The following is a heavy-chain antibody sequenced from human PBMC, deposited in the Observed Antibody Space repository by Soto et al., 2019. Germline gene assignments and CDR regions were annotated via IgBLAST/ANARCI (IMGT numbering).Heavy chain of an antibody. CDR2: MNPNSGNT. V-gene: IGHV1-8*01. J-gene: IGHJ4*02. Sequence: QVQLVQSGAEVKKPGASVKVSCKASGYTFTSYDINWVRQATGQGLEWMGWMNPNSGNTGYAQKFQGRVTMTRNTSIRASFMELRSLRFGDTSVFYLAGGLRSDYWGRRTLVSVSS. CDR1: GYTFTSYD. CDR3: AGGLRSDY.